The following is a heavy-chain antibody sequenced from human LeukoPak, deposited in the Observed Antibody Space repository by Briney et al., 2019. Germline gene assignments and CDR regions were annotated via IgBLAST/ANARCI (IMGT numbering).Heavy chain of an antibody. CDR2: VYYIGST. D-gene: IGHD4-11*01. CDR3: ARQRSNYSFDV. V-gene: IGHV4-59*08. Sequence: SDTLSLTCTVSGASISDFGGSWARPPAGAGLEWVGYVYYIGSTNHSPSLNDRVTISVNPSKNQFSLKLNSVTAADTAVYYCARQRSNYSFDVWGPGTTVTVSS. CDR1: GASISDFG. J-gene: IGHJ3*01.